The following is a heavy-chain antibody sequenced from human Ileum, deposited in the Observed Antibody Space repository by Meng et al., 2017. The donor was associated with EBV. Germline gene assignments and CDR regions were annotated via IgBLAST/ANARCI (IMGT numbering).Heavy chain of an antibody. CDR2: IIHGGSP. V-gene: IGHV4-34*12. D-gene: IGHD2-8*02. J-gene: IGHJ4*02. CDR1: GGSRSGAY. CDR3: ARRPTGIDY. Sequence: VQLKRGGQGRFEPSETPPSTGPVNGGSRSGAYWNWIRQPPGKGLEWIGEIIHGGSPSYNPSLKSRVTISIDTSKNQLSLMLSSVTAADTAVYYCARRPTGIDYWGQGTLVTVSS.